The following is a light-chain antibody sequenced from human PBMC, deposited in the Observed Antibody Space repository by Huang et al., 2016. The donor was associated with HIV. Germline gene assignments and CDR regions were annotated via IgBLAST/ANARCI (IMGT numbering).Light chain of an antibody. CDR1: QSVNSY. CDR3: QQRSDWPPFT. J-gene: IGKJ3*01. CDR2: DTT. Sequence: EIVLTQSPAILSLSPGERATLSCRASQSVNSYLAWYQQIPGQAPRLLIYDTTNRATGIPARFSGRRSGTDFTLTISSLEPEDFAVYYCQQRSDWPPFTFGPGTKVDIK. V-gene: IGKV3-11*01.